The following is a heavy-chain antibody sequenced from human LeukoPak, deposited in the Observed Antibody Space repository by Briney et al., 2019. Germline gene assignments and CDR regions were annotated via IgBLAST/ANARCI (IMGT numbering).Heavy chain of an antibody. CDR3: AAIPLPDSRYFDWLTFDY. CDR2: IVVGSGNT. D-gene: IGHD3-9*01. Sequence: ASVKVSCKASGFTFTSSAVQWVRQARGQRLEWIGWIVVGSGNTNYAQKFQERVTITRYMSTSTAYMELNSLRSEDTAVYYCAAIPLPDSRYFDWLTFDYWGQGTLVTVSS. J-gene: IGHJ4*02. CDR1: GFTFTSSA. V-gene: IGHV1-58*01.